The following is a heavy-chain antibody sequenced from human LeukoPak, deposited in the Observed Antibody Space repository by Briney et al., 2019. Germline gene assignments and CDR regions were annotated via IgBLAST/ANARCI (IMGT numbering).Heavy chain of an antibody. CDR2: VYYKGSP. CDR1: GVSIRADYW. V-gene: IGHV4-4*02. CDR3: ARRYYYSGMDV. J-gene: IGHJ6*02. Sequence: SGTLSLTCAVSGVSIRADYWGSWVRQSPGKGLEWIGEVYYKGSPNYNPSLKRRVTISVDTSTNQFSLKLSPVTAADTAVYYCARRYYYSGMDVWGQGTTVTVSS.